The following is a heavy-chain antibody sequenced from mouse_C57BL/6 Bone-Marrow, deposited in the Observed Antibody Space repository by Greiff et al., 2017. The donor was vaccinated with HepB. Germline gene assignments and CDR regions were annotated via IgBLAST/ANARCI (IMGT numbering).Heavy chain of an antibody. J-gene: IGHJ2*01. CDR3: ARWAPIYFHYFDY. V-gene: IGHV14-2*01. CDR1: GFNIKDYY. Sequence: EVQGVESGAELVKPGASVKLSCTASGFNIKDYYMHWVKQRTEQGLEWIGRIDPEDGETKYAPKFQGKATITADTSSNTAYLQLSSLTSEYTAVYYCARWAPIYFHYFDYWGQGTTLTVSS. CDR2: IDPEDGET. D-gene: IGHD2-1*01.